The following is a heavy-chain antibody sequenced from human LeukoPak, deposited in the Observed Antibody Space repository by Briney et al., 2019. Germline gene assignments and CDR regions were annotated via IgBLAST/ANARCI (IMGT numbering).Heavy chain of an antibody. CDR2: ISYDGSNK. J-gene: IGHJ6*03. Sequence: AGGSLRLSCAASGFTFSRYGMHWVRQAPGKGLEWVTAISYDGSNKYYADSVKGRFTISRDNSKNTLYVQMNSLRAEDTAVYYCAKALRDMFYYYMDVWGKGTTVTISS. V-gene: IGHV3-30*04. D-gene: IGHD3-10*02. CDR1: GFTFSRYG. CDR3: AKALRDMFYYYMDV.